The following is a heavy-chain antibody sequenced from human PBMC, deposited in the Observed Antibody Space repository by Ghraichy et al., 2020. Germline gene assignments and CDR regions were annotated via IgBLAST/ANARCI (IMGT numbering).Heavy chain of an antibody. V-gene: IGHV3-23*01. D-gene: IGHD3-9*01. CDR2: ISGSGGST. Sequence: GGSLRLSCAASGFTFSSYAMSWVRQAPGKGLEWVSAISGSGGSTYYADSVKGRFTISRDNSKNTLYLQMNSLRAEDTAVYYCAKDEGGNYHILTGRYYYYYGMDVWRQGPTLPVSS. CDR1: GFTFSSYA. J-gene: IGHJ6*02. CDR3: AKDEGGNYHILTGRYYYYYGMDV.